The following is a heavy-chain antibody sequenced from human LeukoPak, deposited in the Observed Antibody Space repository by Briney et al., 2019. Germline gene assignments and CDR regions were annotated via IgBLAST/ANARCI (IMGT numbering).Heavy chain of an antibody. D-gene: IGHD1-14*01. V-gene: IGHV3-7*01. CDR1: GFTLNSYL. J-gene: IGHJ3*01. Sequence: GGSLRLSCAASGFTLNSYLMSWVRQAPGRGLEWVANIKKDGSEENYLDSVKGRFTVSRDNAKNSLYLQMNSLRGEDTTVYYCARSNPNRNALDLWGQGTMVTISS. CDR2: IKKDGSEE. CDR3: ARSNPNRNALDL.